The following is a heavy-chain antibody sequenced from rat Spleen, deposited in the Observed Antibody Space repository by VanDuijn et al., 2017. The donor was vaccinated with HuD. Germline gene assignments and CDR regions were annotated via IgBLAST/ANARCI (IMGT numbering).Heavy chain of an antibody. CDR1: GFTFSNYD. CDR3: TAASDEY. CDR2: ISSGGGGT. Sequence: EVQLVESGGGLVQPGRSMKLSCAASGFTFSNYDMAWVRQAPTKGLEWVASISSGGGGTYHSDSVKDRFTISRDNAKNTLYLQMDFLRSEDTAMYYCTAASDEYWGQGVMVTVSS. J-gene: IGHJ2*01. D-gene: IGHD3-7*01. V-gene: IGHV5-20*01.